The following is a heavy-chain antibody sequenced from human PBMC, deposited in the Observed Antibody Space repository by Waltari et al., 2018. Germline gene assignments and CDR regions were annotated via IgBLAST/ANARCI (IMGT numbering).Heavy chain of an antibody. J-gene: IGHJ3*02. V-gene: IGHV5-51*01. Sequence: EVQLVQSGAEVKKPGESLKISCTGSGYSFTSYWIGWVRQMTGKGLEWMGIIYPGDSDTRYSPSFQGQVTISADKSISTAYLQWSSLKASDTAMYYCARPPHGYSSSPRAFGIWGQGTMVTVSS. CDR1: GYSFTSYW. CDR3: ARPPHGYSSSPRAFGI. CDR2: IYPGDSDT. D-gene: IGHD6-6*01.